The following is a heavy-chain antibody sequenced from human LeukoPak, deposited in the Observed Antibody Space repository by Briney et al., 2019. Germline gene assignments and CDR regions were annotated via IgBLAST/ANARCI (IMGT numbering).Heavy chain of an antibody. CDR3: AKDFDL. V-gene: IGHV3-74*01. Sequence: GGSLRLSCAASGFTFSRYWIHWVRQAPGKGLEWVSRINPDGSTTTYADSVKGRFTISRDNSKNTLYLQMNSLRAEDTAVYYCAKDFDLGGRGTLVTVSS. J-gene: IGHJ2*01. CDR1: GFTFSRYW. CDR2: INPDGSTT. D-gene: IGHD3-9*01.